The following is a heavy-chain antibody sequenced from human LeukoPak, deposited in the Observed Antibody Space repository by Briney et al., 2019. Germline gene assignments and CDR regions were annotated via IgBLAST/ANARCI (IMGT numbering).Heavy chain of an antibody. Sequence: GGSLRLSCAASGFTFSSSWMHWVRQAPGKGLVWVSRINPDGSVTTYADSVKGRFTISRDNAKNTLYLQLNSLTAEDTAMYYCARGVNGISDYWGQGALVTVSS. J-gene: IGHJ4*02. CDR1: GFTFSSSW. CDR2: INPDGSVT. D-gene: IGHD2-8*01. V-gene: IGHV3-74*01. CDR3: ARGVNGISDY.